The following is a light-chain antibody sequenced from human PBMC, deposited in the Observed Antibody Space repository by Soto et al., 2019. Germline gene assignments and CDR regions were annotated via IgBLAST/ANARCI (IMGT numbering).Light chain of an antibody. CDR2: EVN. CDR1: SSDVGRSNY. CDR3: SSYAGSNNYV. Sequence: QSALTQPPSASGSPGQSVTISCTGTSSDVGRSNYVSWYQQHPGKAPKLIIYEVNKRPSGVPDHFFGSKSGNTASRTVSGLQAEDEADYYCSSYAGSNNYVFGTGTKLTVL. V-gene: IGLV2-8*01. J-gene: IGLJ1*01.